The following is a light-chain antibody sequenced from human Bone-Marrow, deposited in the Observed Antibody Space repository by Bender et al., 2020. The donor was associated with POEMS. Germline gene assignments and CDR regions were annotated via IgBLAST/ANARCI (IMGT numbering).Light chain of an antibody. J-gene: IGLJ3*02. Sequence: SYELTQTPSVSVAPGETARITCGGNNIGSDSVHWYQQKPGQAPVLVMFFDSDRPSGIPERFSGSKSGNTATLTISRVEAGDEADYYCQIRDTGTDHWVFGGGTKLTVL. CDR1: NIGSDS. V-gene: IGLV3-21*04. CDR3: QIRDTGTDHWV. CDR2: FDS.